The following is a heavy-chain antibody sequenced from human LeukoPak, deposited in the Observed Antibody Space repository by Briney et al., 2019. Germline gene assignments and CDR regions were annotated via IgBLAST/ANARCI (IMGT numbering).Heavy chain of an antibody. J-gene: IGHJ5*02. V-gene: IGHV4-4*07. D-gene: IGHD3-3*01. CDR1: GGSISSYY. Sequence: SETLSLTCTVSGGSISSYYWSWIRQPAGKGLEWIGRIYTSGSTNYNPSLKSRVTMSVDTSKNQFSLKLSSVTAADTAVYYCARDKGIYDFWSGPWWFDPWGQGTLVTVSS. CDR3: ARDKGIYDFWSGPWWFDP. CDR2: IYTSGST.